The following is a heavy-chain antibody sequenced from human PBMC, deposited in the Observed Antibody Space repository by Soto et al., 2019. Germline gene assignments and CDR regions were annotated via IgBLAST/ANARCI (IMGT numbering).Heavy chain of an antibody. J-gene: IGHJ4*02. V-gene: IGHV3-23*01. CDR1: GFTISSYG. CDR2: ISADGSNT. CDR3: VAGYSCGG. Sequence: EVQLLESGGGLIQPGGSLRLSCAASGFTISSYGMSWVRQAPGKGLEWVSAISADGSNTYYADSVRGRFTVSRDNPKYRLYLQMSSLRAEDTAVYYCVAGYSCGGGGRGTLVTVSS. D-gene: IGHD2-15*01.